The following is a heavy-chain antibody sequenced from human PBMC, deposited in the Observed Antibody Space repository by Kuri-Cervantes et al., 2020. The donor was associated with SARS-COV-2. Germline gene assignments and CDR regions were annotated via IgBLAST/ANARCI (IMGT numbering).Heavy chain of an antibody. J-gene: IGHJ4*02. D-gene: IGHD2-15*01. CDR2: ISYDGSNK. CDR3: AKALRVVVVAATDLVDY. V-gene: IGHV3-30*18. CDR1: GSTFSSYG. Sequence: GESLKISCAASGSTFSSYGMHWVRQAPGKGLEWVAVISYDGSNKYYADSVKGRFTISRDNSKNTLYLQMNSLRAEDTAVYYCAKALRVVVVAATDLVDYWGQGTLVTVSS.